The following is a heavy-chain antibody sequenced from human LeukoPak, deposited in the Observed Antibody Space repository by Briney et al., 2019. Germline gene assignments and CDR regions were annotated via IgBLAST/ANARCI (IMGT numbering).Heavy chain of an antibody. Sequence: SETLSLTCTVSGGSISSYYRSWIRQPAGKGLEWIGRIYTSGSTNYNPSLKSRVTMSVDTSKNQFSLKLSSVTAADTAVYYCARSKIAVADYYFDYWGQGTLVTVSS. J-gene: IGHJ4*02. D-gene: IGHD6-19*01. CDR3: ARSKIAVADYYFDY. CDR2: IYTSGST. V-gene: IGHV4-4*07. CDR1: GGSISSYY.